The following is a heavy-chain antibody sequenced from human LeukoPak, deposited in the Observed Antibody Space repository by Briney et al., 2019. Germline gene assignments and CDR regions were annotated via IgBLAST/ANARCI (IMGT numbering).Heavy chain of an antibody. D-gene: IGHD6-13*01. V-gene: IGHV3-74*01. J-gene: IGHJ4*02. CDR1: GSTLSTYW. Sequence: GRSLSLSCPPSGSTLSTYWMRWVRHLPGNWRGWVSCGNSDCSGTTYADCVKGRFTISRDNAKNTLYLQMDSLRAEDSAMYYCARVYSRGPFDSWGQGTLVTVSS. CDR2: GNSDCSGT. CDR3: ARVYSRGPFDS.